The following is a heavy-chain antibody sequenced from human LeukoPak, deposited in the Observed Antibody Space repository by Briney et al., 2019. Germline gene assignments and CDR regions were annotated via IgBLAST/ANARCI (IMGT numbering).Heavy chain of an antibody. CDR3: ARGGVERVVPDARGFGAY. D-gene: IGHD2-2*01. J-gene: IGHJ4*02. V-gene: IGHV4-34*01. CDR1: GGSFSGYY. CDR2: INHSGST. Sequence: SETLSLTCAVYGGSFSGYYWSWIRQPPGNGLEWIGEINHSGSTNYNPSLKSRVTISVDTSKNQFSLKLSSVTAADTAVYHCARGGVERVVPDARGFGAYWGQGTLVTVSS.